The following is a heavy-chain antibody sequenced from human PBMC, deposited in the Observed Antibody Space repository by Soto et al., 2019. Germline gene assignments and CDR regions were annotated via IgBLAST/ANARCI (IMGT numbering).Heavy chain of an antibody. V-gene: IGHV1-3*01. CDR3: AREKWGSGSRWLDP. J-gene: IGHJ5*02. D-gene: IGHD6-19*01. CDR1: GYTYIIYS. CDR2: INVGNGNT. Sequence: ASVKVSCKASGYTYIIYSMHWVRQAPGQRLEWMGWINVGNGNTKYSQNFQGRVTINQDTSASTAYMELSSLTSEDTAVYYCAREKWGSGSRWLDPWGQGTLVTV.